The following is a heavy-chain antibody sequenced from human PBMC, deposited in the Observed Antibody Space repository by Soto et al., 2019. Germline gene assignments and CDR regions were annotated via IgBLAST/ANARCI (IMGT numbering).Heavy chain of an antibody. V-gene: IGHV4-39*01. CDR3: ARLAAVDTGYYSMDV. Sequence: SETXSLTCTVSGGSITGNTHYWGWIRQPPGKGLEWIGSIDNSGSTYYNPSLKSRVTILIDTSKNQFSLKLSSVTAADTAVYYCARLAAVDTGYYSMDVWGKGTTVTVS. CDR2: IDNSGST. D-gene: IGHD5-18*01. J-gene: IGHJ6*03. CDR1: GGSITGNTHY.